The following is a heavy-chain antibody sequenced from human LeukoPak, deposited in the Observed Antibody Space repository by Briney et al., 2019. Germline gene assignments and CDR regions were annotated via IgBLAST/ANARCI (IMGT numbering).Heavy chain of an antibody. CDR2: ISGSGGST. CDR3: AKEDRYYDILTGYFFGLDY. Sequence: GGSLRLSCAASGFTFSSYAMSWVRHAPGKGLEWVSAISGSGGSTYYADSVKGRFTISRDNSKNTLYLQMNSLRAEDTAVYYCAKEDRYYDILTGYFFGLDYWGQGTLVTVSS. J-gene: IGHJ4*02. D-gene: IGHD3-9*01. CDR1: GFTFSSYA. V-gene: IGHV3-23*01.